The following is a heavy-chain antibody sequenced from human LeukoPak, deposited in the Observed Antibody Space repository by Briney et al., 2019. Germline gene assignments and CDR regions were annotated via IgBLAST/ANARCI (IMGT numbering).Heavy chain of an antibody. CDR3: AKGPQLNSGYHPDY. V-gene: IGHV3-23*01. Sequence: GGSLRLSCAASGFTFSSAAMTWVRQAPGTGLEGVSTITGSDDRTYYADSVKGRFTISRDYSKNTLHLQMNSLRVEDTAIFYCAKGPQLNSGYHPDYWGQGILVTVSS. CDR1: GFTFSSAA. CDR2: ITGSDDRT. J-gene: IGHJ4*02. D-gene: IGHD3-22*01.